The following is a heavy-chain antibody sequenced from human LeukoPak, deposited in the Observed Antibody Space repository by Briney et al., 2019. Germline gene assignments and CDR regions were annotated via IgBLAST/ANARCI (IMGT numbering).Heavy chain of an antibody. CDR2: IYYSGST. CDR3: ARGRYDTSGYPDDY. CDR1: GGSITSYY. D-gene: IGHD3-22*01. V-gene: IGHV4-59*08. J-gene: IGHJ4*02. Sequence: SETLSLTCTVSGGSITSYYWDWFRQPPGKGLEWIGYIYYSGSTNYNPSLKSRVTISVDMSKNQFSLKLSSVTAADTAVYYCARGRYDTSGYPDDYWGQGTLVTVSS.